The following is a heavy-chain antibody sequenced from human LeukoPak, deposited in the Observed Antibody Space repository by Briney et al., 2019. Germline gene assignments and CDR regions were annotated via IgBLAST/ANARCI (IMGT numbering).Heavy chain of an antibody. D-gene: IGHD6-13*01. Sequence: WASVKVSCKASGGTFSSYAISWVRQAPGQGLEWMGGIIPIFGTANYAQKFQGRVTITTDESTSTAYMELSSLRSEDTAVYYCARAGASQAAYISPRASAFDISGQGTMVTVSS. CDR2: IIPIFGTA. CDR1: GGTFSSYA. V-gene: IGHV1-69*05. J-gene: IGHJ3*02. CDR3: ARAGASQAAYISPRASAFDI.